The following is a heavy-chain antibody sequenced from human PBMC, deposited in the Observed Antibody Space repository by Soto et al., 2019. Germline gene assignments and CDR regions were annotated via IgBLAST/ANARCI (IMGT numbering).Heavy chain of an antibody. J-gene: IGHJ4*02. V-gene: IGHV3-23*01. Sequence: EVRLLEAGGGLKQPGGSLRLSCAASGFAFKESAMNWVRQAPGKGLEWVASISDTGASTWYAESVRGRLSISRDNSKNTLYLQMNSLRGEDTAVYYCAKGRGSGWAWYFDNWGQGTLVTVSS. D-gene: IGHD6-19*01. CDR2: ISDTGAST. CDR3: AKGRGSGWAWYFDN. CDR1: GFAFKESA.